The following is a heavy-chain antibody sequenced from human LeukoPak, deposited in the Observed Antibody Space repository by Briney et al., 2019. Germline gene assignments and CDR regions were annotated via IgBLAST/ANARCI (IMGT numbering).Heavy chain of an antibody. J-gene: IGHJ4*02. CDR1: GYTFTSYG. D-gene: IGHD3-22*01. CDR2: ISAYNGNT. V-gene: IGHV1-18*01. CDR3: AREIRKTSYYYDSSGYEY. Sequence: GASVKVSCKASGYTFTSYGISWVRQAPGQGLEWMGWISAYNGNTNCAQKLQGRVTMTTDTSTSTAYMELRSLRSDDTAVYYCAREIRKTSYYYDSSGYEYWGQGTLVTVSS.